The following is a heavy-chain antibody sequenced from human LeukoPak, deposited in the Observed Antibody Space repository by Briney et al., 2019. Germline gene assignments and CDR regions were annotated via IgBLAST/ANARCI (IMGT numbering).Heavy chain of an antibody. D-gene: IGHD1-1*01. J-gene: IGHJ4*02. CDR3: ASLQWNEKFVFDN. CDR2: INHSGST. Sequence: SETLSLTCAVYGGSFSGYYWSWIRQPPGKGLEWIGEINHSGSTNYNPSLKSRVTISVDTSKNQFSLKLSSVTAADTALYFCASLQWNEKFVFDNWGQGILVTVSS. V-gene: IGHV4-34*01. CDR1: GGSFSGYY.